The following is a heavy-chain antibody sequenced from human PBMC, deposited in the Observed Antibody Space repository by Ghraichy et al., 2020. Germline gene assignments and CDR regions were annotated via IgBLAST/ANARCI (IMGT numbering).Heavy chain of an antibody. V-gene: IGHV1-2*06. CDR2: INPNSGGT. D-gene: IGHD3-22*01. CDR3: ASGGDSSGYYYLPPDY. CDR1: GYTFTGYY. J-gene: IGHJ4*02. Sequence: ASVKVSCKASGYTFTGYYMHWVRQAPGQGLEWMGRINPNSGGTNYAQKFQGRVTMTRDTSISTAYMELSRLRSDDTAVYYCASGGDSSGYYYLPPDYWGQGTLVTVSS.